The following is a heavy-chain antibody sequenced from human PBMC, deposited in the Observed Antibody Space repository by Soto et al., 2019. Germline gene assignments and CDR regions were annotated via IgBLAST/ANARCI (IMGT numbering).Heavy chain of an antibody. V-gene: IGHV4-31*03. CDR2: IYYSGST. CDR1: GGSISSGGYY. Sequence: QVQLQESGPGLVKPSQTLSLTCTVSGGSISSGGYYWSWIRQHPGKGLEWIGYIYYSGSTYYNPSLKSRVTISVDTSKNQFSLKRSSVTAADTAVYYCARANCSGGSCYYFQHWGQGTLVNASS. J-gene: IGHJ1*01. D-gene: IGHD2-15*01. CDR3: ARANCSGGSCYYFQH.